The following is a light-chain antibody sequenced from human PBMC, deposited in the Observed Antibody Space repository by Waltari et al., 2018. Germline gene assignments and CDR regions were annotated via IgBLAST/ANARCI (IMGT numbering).Light chain of an antibody. CDR1: QGISGL. J-gene: IGKJ4*01. V-gene: IGKV1D-12*01. Sequence: DIQMTQSPSSVSASVGDRVTITRRAGQGISGLLAWYQLKPGKGPTLLIYAASSLQSGVPSRFSGSGFGTDFTLTISSLRPEDLATYYCQQTHSFPLTFGGGTKVEIK. CDR3: QQTHSFPLT. CDR2: AAS.